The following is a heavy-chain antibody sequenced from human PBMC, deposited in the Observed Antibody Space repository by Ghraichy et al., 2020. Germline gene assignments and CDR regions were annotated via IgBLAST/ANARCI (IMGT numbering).Heavy chain of an antibody. V-gene: IGHV3-23*01. D-gene: IGHD2-15*01. CDR2: ISGSGGST. Sequence: GESLRLSCAASGFTFSSYAMNWVRQAPGKGLEWVSVISGSGGSTYNADSVKGRFTISRDNSKNTLYLQMNSLRADDTAAYYCAKGSGDSCYTGIDYWGQGTLVTVSS. CDR1: GFTFSSYA. CDR3: AKGSGDSCYTGIDY. J-gene: IGHJ4*02.